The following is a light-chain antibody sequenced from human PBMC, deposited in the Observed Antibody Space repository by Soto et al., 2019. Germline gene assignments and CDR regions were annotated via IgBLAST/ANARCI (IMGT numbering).Light chain of an antibody. CDR2: GAS. CDR3: QQLRSGPWT. V-gene: IGKV1-12*01. Sequence: DIQMTQSPSSVSASVGDRVTITCRASQDIGSWLAWYQKKPGKAPKILIYGASILQRGVPSRFSGSGSGTDFTLTLSSLQPEDFASYYCQQLRSGPWTFGQGTRVEI. J-gene: IGKJ1*01. CDR1: QDIGSW.